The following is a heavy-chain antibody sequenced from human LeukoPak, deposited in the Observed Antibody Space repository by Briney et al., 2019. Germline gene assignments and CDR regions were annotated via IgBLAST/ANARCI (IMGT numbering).Heavy chain of an antibody. CDR1: GYSISSASY. J-gene: IGHJ4*02. D-gene: IGHD3-3*01. Sequence: SETLSRTCAVSGYSISSASYWGWIRQPPGKGLEWIGNIYHSGSPYYNPSLKSRVTISVDTSKNQFSLKLSSVTAADTAVYYCARPISSQGYFGVVIDWGQGTLVTVSS. CDR2: IYHSGSP. CDR3: ARPISSQGYFGVVID. V-gene: IGHV4-38-2*01.